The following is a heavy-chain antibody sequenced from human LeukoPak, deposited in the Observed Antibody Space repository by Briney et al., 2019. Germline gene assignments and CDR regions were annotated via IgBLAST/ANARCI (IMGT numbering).Heavy chain of an antibody. CDR2: IYSGGST. V-gene: IGHV3-66*01. D-gene: IGHD6-6*01. J-gene: IGHJ4*02. CDR1: GFTVSSNY. Sequence: GGSLRLSCAASGFTVSSNYMSWVRQAPGKGLEWVSVIYSGGSTYYADSVKGRFTISRDNSKNTLYLQMNSLRAEDMALYYCAKDEGSSSSSGGFDYWGQGTLVTVSS. CDR3: AKDEGSSSSSGGFDY.